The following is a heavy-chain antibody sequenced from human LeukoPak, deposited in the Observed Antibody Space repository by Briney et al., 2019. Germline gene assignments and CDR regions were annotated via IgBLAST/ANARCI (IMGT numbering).Heavy chain of an antibody. Sequence: SETLSLTCAVSGYSISSGYYWGWIRQPPGKGLEGIGSIYHGGSTYYNPSLKSRVTISGDTSKNQFSLKLSTVAAAETAVNYWARQSYSYGSGGYPDLFDIWGERTMFPLSS. J-gene: IGHJ3*02. CDR2: IYHGGST. CDR1: GYSISSGYY. D-gene: IGHD3-22*01. V-gene: IGHV4-38-2*01. CDR3: ARQSYSYGSGGYPDLFDI.